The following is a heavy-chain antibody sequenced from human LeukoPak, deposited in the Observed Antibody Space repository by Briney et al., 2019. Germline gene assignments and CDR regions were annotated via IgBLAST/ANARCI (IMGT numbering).Heavy chain of an antibody. Sequence: ASVKVSCKASGYTFTGYYMHWVRQAPGQGLEWMGWINPNSGGTNYARKFQGRVTMPRDTSISTAYMELSRLRSDDTAVYHCASVEDDSSGYYGPDYYYMDVWGKGTTVTVSS. D-gene: IGHD3-22*01. CDR2: INPNSGGT. CDR3: ASVEDDSSGYYGPDYYYMDV. CDR1: GYTFTGYY. J-gene: IGHJ6*03. V-gene: IGHV1-2*02.